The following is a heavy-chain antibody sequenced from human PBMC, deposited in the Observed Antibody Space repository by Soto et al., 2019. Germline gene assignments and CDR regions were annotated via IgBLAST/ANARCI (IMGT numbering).Heavy chain of an antibody. Sequence: GASVKVSCKASGYTFIGSVMHWVRQAPGQGLEWMGWINADNGNTKYSQKFQGRVTMTSDTSASTAYMELSSLRSEDTAIYYCASEIEATTATSLDYGGQGTLGTVS. CDR2: INADNGNT. CDR3: ASEIEATTATSLDY. J-gene: IGHJ4*02. CDR1: GYTFIGSV. D-gene: IGHD4-17*01. V-gene: IGHV1-3*01.